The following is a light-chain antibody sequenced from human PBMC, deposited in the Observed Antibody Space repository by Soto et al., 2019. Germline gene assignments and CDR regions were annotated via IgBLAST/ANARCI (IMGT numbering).Light chain of an antibody. Sequence: EIVLTQSPGTLSLSPGERATLSCRASQSFSSNYLAWYQQKPGQAPSLLIFGASSRATGIPDRFSGSGSGTDFTLTISRLEPEDFAVYYCQQYGSSPPWTFGQGTKVEI. CDR1: QSFSSNY. J-gene: IGKJ1*01. CDR2: GAS. V-gene: IGKV3-20*01. CDR3: QQYGSSPPWT.